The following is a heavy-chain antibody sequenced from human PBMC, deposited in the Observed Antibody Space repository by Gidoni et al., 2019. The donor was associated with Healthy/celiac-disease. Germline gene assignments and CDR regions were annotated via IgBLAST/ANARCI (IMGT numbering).Heavy chain of an antibody. D-gene: IGHD3-10*01. V-gene: IGHV3-23*04. CDR2: ISGSGGST. CDR1: GFTFSSYA. CDR3: AKDLHWSLRFGERLGGMDV. J-gene: IGHJ6*02. Sequence: EVQLVESGGGLVQPGGSLRLSCAASGFTFSSYAMSWVRQAPGKGLEWVSAISGSGGSTYYADSVKGRFNISRDNSKNTLYLQMNSLRAEDTAVYYCAKDLHWSLRFGERLGGMDVWGQGTTVTVSS.